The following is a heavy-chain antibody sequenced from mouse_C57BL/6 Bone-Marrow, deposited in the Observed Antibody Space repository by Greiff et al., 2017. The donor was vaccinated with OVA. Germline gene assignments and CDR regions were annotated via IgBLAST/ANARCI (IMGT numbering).Heavy chain of an antibody. V-gene: IGHV1-55*01. CDR1: GYTFTSYW. J-gene: IGHJ4*01. CDR3: AKPPYYYGSSYYAMDY. CDR2: IYPGSGST. Sequence: QVHVKQPGAELVKPGASVKMSCKASGYTFTSYWITWVKQRPGQGLEWIGDIYPGSGSTNYNEKFKSKATLTVDTSSSTAYMQLSSLTSEDSAVYYCAKPPYYYGSSYYAMDYWGQGTSVTVSS. D-gene: IGHD1-1*01.